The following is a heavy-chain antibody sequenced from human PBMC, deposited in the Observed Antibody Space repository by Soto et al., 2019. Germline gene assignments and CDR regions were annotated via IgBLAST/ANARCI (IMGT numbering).Heavy chain of an antibody. J-gene: IGHJ5*02. CDR2: TYYRSRFFS. Sequence: PSQTLSLTCAISGDSVSSYSAAWNWIRQSPSGGLEWLGRTYYRSRFFSDYAESVKSRIILNPDTSKNQFSLQLKSVTPEDTAVYYCVRDRYSSSVWFDPWGQGTPVTVSS. D-gene: IGHD3-22*01. V-gene: IGHV6-1*01. CDR1: GDSVSSYSAA. CDR3: VRDRYSSSVWFDP.